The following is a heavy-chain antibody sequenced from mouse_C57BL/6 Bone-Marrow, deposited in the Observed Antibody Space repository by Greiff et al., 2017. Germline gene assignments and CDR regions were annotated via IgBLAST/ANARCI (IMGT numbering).Heavy chain of an antibody. CDR1: GFTFSDYY. V-gene: IGHV5-16*01. CDR3: AREGYGSSYFDY. CDR2: INYDGSST. D-gene: IGHD1-1*01. J-gene: IGHJ2*01. Sequence: EVQRVESGGDLVKPGSSMKLSCTASGFTFSDYYMAWVRQVPEKGLEWVANINYDGSSTYYLDSLKSRFIISRDNAKNILYLQMSSLKSEDTATYYCAREGYGSSYFDYWGQGTTLTVSS.